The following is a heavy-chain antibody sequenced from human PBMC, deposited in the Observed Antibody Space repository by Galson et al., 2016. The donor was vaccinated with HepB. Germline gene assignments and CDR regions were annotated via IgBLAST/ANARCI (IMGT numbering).Heavy chain of an antibody. Sequence: SLRLSCAASGFTFRSYGMHWVRQAPGKGLEWVAVIWSNGGKKFYGESVEGRFNISRDDSEDTVYLDMTSLKVEDTALYYCARDHYDIWTGYFVDYWGQGTVVTVSS. CDR3: ARDHYDIWTGYFVDY. CDR2: IWSNGGKK. V-gene: IGHV3-33*01. D-gene: IGHD3-9*01. J-gene: IGHJ4*02. CDR1: GFTFRSYG.